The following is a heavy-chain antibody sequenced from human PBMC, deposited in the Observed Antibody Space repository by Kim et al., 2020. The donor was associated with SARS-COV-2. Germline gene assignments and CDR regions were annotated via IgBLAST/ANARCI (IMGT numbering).Heavy chain of an antibody. Sequence: SVKVSCKASGGTFSSYAISWVRQAPGQGLEWMGRIIPILGIANYAQKFQGRVTITADKSTSTAYMELSSLRSEDTAVYYCARVGALESRLRNYYYMDVWGKGTTVTVSS. J-gene: IGHJ6*03. D-gene: IGHD3-10*01. CDR3: ARVGALESRLRNYYYMDV. V-gene: IGHV1-69*04. CDR2: IIPILGIA. CDR1: GGTFSSYA.